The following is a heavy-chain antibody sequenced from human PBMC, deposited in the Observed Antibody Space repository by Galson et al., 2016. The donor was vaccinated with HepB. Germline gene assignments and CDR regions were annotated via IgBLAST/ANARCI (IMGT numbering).Heavy chain of an antibody. CDR3: AKDRGNLNYYQLYGLDV. J-gene: IGHJ6*02. CDR2: ISWNSRRI. Sequence: SLRLSCAASGFIFDDYAMSWVRQIPGKGLEWVSTISWNSRRIDYVDSVKGRFTVSRDNAKNSLHLQMNSLKTEDTALYYCAKDRGNLNYYQLYGLDVWGQGTTVTVSS. V-gene: IGHV3-9*01. D-gene: IGHD3-10*01. CDR1: GFIFDDYA.